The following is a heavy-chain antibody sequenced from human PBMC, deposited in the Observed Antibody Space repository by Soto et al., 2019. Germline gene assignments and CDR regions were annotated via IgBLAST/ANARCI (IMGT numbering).Heavy chain of an antibody. V-gene: IGHV1-69*04. CDR1: GYTFTSYA. CDR3: ARSGIAAAGIYYFDY. Sequence: SVKVSCKASGYTFTSYALHWVRQAPGQRLEWMGRIIPILGIANYAQKFQGRVTITADKSTSTAYMELSSLRSEDTAVYYCARSGIAAAGIYYFDYWGQGTLVTVSS. J-gene: IGHJ4*02. D-gene: IGHD6-13*01. CDR2: IIPILGIA.